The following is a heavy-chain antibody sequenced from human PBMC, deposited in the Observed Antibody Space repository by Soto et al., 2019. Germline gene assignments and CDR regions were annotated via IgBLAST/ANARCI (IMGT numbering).Heavy chain of an antibody. CDR3: ASHYRRRGWEWATEPLFDY. Sequence: PLETLSLTCTVSGGPISSYYWSWIRQPPGKGLEWIGDIYYSGSTNYNPSLKSRVTISVDTSKNQFSLKLSSVTAADTAVYYCASHYRRRGWEWATEPLFDYWGQGTLVTVSS. J-gene: IGHJ4*02. D-gene: IGHD6-19*01. V-gene: IGHV4-59*08. CDR2: IYYSGST. CDR1: GGPISSYY.